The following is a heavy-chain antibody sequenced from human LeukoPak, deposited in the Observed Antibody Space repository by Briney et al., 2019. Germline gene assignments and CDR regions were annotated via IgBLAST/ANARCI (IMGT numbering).Heavy chain of an antibody. CDR1: GFTFNSYS. Sequence: PGGSLRLSCAASGFTFNSYSMNWVRQAPGKGLEWVSFISSSRSHIYYADSVKGRFTISRDNAKNSLYLQMNSLRAEDTAVYYCVRSPGLYSGTDYWGQGTLVTVSS. V-gene: IGHV3-21*01. CDR3: VRSPGLYSGTDY. CDR2: ISSSRSHI. D-gene: IGHD5-12*01. J-gene: IGHJ4*02.